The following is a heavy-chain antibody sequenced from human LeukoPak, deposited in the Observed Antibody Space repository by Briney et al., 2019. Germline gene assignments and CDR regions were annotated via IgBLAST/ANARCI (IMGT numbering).Heavy chain of an antibody. V-gene: IGHV3-11*04. CDR1: GFTFSDYY. CDR3: ARPSSSSGYYYYYYGMDV. Sequence: GGSLRLSCAASGFTFSDYYMSWIRQAPGKGLEWVSYISSSGSTIYYADSVKGRSTISRDNAKNSLYLQMNSLRAEDTAVYYCARPSSSSGYYYYYYGMDVWGQGTTVTVSS. CDR2: ISSSGSTI. D-gene: IGHD6-6*01. J-gene: IGHJ6*02.